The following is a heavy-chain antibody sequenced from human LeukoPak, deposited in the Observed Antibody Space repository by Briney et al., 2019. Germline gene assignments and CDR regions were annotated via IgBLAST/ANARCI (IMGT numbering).Heavy chain of an antibody. CDR2: IKSKSDGGTT. CDR3: TTGPFDYYGSASYLANGMDV. V-gene: IGHV3-15*01. D-gene: IGHD3-10*01. Sequence: GGSLRLSCAASGFTFSNAWMSWVRQAPGKGLEWVGRIKSKSDGGTTDYTAPVKGRFTISRDDSKNTLYLQMNSLKTEDTAVYYCTTGPFDYYGSASYLANGMDVWGQGTTVTVSS. CDR1: GFTFSNAW. J-gene: IGHJ6*02.